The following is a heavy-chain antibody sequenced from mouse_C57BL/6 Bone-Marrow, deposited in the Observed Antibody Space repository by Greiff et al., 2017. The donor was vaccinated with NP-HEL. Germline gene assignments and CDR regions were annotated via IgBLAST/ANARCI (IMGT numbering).Heavy chain of an antibody. CDR2: FHPYNDDT. CDR3: ARRSYYYGSSHWYFDV. CDR1: GYTFTTYP. V-gene: IGHV1-47*01. D-gene: IGHD1-1*01. Sequence: VQLQQSGAELVKPGASVKMSCKASGYTFTTYPIEWMKQNHGKSLEWIGNFHPYNDDTKYNEKLKGKATFTVEKSSSKVYLELSRLTSDDSAVYYCARRSYYYGSSHWYFDVWGTGTTVTVSS. J-gene: IGHJ1*03.